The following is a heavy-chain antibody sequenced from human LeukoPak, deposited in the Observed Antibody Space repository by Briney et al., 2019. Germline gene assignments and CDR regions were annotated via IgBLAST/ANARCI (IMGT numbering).Heavy chain of an antibody. J-gene: IGHJ4*02. CDR2: VYSGDSDT. CDR3: ARQTAVAGDY. V-gene: IGHV5-51*01. D-gene: IGHD6-19*01. Sequence: GESLEISCKGSGYMFDNYWIAWVRQMPGKGLEWMGIVYSGDSDTRYSPSFQGQVTISADKSISTAYLQWSSLKASDTAMYYCARQTAVAGDYWGQGTLVTVSS. CDR1: GYMFDNYW.